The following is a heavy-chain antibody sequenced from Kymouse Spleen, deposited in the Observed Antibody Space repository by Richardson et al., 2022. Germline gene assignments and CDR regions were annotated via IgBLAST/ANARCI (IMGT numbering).Heavy chain of an antibody. V-gene: IGHV6-1*01. CDR1: GDSVSSNSAA. CDR3: AREVTIFGVVIPYYYGMDV. J-gene: IGHJ6*02. CDR2: TYYRSKWYN. Sequence: QVQLQQSGPGLVKPSQTLSLTCAISGDSVSSNSAAWNWIRQSPSRGLEWLGRTYYRSKWYNDYAVSVKSRITINPDTSKNQFSLQLNSVTPEDTAVYYCAREVTIFGVVIPYYYGMDVWGQGTTVTVSS. D-gene: IGHD3-3*01.